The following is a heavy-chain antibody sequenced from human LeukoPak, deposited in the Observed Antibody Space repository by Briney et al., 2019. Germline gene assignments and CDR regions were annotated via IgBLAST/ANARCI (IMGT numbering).Heavy chain of an antibody. J-gene: IGHJ6*02. CDR3: ARDGLYYYGPVGYSTRYYYGLDV. D-gene: IGHD3-10*01. CDR1: GFTVSSNY. CDR2: IYSGGNT. V-gene: IGHV3-53*01. Sequence: GGSLRLSCAASGFTVSSNYMSWVRQAPGKGLEWVSVIYSGGNTYYADSVKGRFTISRDNSKNTVYLQMNSLRAEDTAVYYCARDGLYYYGPVGYSTRYYYGLDVWGQGTTVTVSS.